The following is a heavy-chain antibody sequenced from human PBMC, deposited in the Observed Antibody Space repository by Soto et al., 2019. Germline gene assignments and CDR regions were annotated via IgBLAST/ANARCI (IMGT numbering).Heavy chain of an antibody. J-gene: IGHJ4*02. V-gene: IGHV3-30*18. D-gene: IGHD6-19*01. Sequence: GGSLRLSCAASGFTFSSYGMHWVRQAPGKGLEWVAVISYDGSNKYYADSVKGRFTISRDNSKNTLYLQMNSLRAEDTAVYYCAKAGSAVADYYFDYWGQGTLVTVSS. CDR2: ISYDGSNK. CDR1: GFTFSSYG. CDR3: AKAGSAVADYYFDY.